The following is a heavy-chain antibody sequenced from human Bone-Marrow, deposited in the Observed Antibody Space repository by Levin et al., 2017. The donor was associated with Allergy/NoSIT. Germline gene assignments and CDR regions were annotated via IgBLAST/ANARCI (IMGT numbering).Heavy chain of an antibody. D-gene: IGHD3-16*01. V-gene: IGHV3-9*01. CDR1: KFIFDDYG. J-gene: IGHJ1*01. CDR3: AKVPSSFGGSYYFHH. Sequence: GGSLRLSCATSKFIFDDYGMYWVRQAPGKGLEWVSGISWNSGKTHYADSVKGRFTISRDNAKNSLYLQMNSLRPEDTAFYYCAKVPSSFGGSYYFHHWGRGTLVTVSS. CDR2: ISWNSGKT.